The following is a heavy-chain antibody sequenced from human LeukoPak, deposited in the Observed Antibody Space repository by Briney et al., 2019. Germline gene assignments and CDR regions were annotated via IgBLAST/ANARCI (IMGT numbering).Heavy chain of an antibody. CDR1: GGSISSYY. CDR3: ARGGRGYCSGGSCYLVNWFDP. Sequence: SQTLSLTCTVSGGSISSYYWSWIRQPAGKGLEWIGRIYTSGSTNYNPSLKSRVTMSVDTSKNQFSLKLSSVTAADTAIYYCARGGRGYCSGGSCYLVNWFDPWGQGTLVTVSS. V-gene: IGHV4-4*07. CDR2: IYTSGST. J-gene: IGHJ5*02. D-gene: IGHD2-15*01.